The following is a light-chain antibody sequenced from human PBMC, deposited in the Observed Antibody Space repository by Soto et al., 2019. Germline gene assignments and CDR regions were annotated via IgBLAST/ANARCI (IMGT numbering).Light chain of an antibody. V-gene: IGKV1-9*01. CDR2: AAS. J-gene: IGKJ1*01. CDR1: QGISSY. Sequence: DIQLTQSPSFLSASVGDRVTLTCRASQGISSYLAWYQQKPGKAPNLLIYAASTLQSGVPSRFSGSGSGTEFTLTISSLQPEDFATYYCQQLNGFPQAFGQGTKVEIK. CDR3: QQLNGFPQA.